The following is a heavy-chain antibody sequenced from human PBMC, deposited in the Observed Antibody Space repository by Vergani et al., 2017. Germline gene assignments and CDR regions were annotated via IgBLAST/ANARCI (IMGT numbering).Heavy chain of an antibody. CDR2: IYYSGST. V-gene: IGHV4-59*01. CDR3: ARGGPPGTWFDP. CDR1: GGSISSYY. Sequence: QVQLQESGPGLVKPSDTLSLTCTVSGGSISSYYWSWIRQPPGKGLEWIGYIYYSGSTNYNPSLKSRVTISVDTSKNQFSLKLSSVTAADTAVYYCARGGPPGTWFDPWGQGTLVTVSS. D-gene: IGHD1-1*01. J-gene: IGHJ5*02.